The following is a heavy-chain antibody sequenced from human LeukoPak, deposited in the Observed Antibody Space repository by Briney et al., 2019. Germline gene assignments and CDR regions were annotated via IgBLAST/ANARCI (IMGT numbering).Heavy chain of an antibody. D-gene: IGHD3-3*01. CDR3: ARELTAFNFGVVIKGYLDAFDI. CDR1: GYTFTSYG. CDR2: ISAYNGNT. V-gene: IGHV1-18*01. Sequence: SVKISCKASGYTFTSYGISWVRQAPGQGLEWMGWISAYNGNTNYAQKLQGRVTMTTDTSTSTAYMELRSLRSDDTAVYYCARELTAFNFGVVIKGYLDAFDIWGQGTMVTVSS. J-gene: IGHJ3*02.